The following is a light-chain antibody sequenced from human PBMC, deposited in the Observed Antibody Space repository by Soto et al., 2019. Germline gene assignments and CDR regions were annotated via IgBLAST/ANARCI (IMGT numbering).Light chain of an antibody. CDR1: QSVSSN. V-gene: IGKV3D-15*01. CDR3: QQYNNWPLT. Sequence: EIVMTQSPATLSVSPGERATLSCRASQSVSSNLAWYQQKPGQAPRIVIYGASTRATGIPTRFSGSGSGTEFTLTLSSLQSADFAVYYCQQYNNWPLTFGGGTKVEIK. J-gene: IGKJ4*01. CDR2: GAS.